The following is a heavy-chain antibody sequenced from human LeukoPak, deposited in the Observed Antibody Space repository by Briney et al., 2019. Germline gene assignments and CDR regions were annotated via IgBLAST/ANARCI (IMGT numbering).Heavy chain of an antibody. J-gene: IGHJ4*02. Sequence: PGGSLRLSCAASGFTFSSYWMHWVRQAPGKGLGWVSRINTDGSGTTYADSVKGRFTISRDNATNTLYLQMNSLRAADTAVYYCATFPTITVIIGGVFDYWGQGTLGTV. V-gene: IGHV3-74*01. CDR3: ATFPTITVIIGGVFDY. D-gene: IGHD3-22*01. CDR2: INTDGSGT. CDR1: GFTFSSYW.